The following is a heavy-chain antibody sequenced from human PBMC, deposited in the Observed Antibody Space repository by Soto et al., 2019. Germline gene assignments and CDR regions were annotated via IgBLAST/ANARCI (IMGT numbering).Heavy chain of an antibody. J-gene: IGHJ4*02. V-gene: IGHV3-30*18. CDR1: GFTFRTYA. CDR3: AKSVTTVTPLGYDS. D-gene: IGHD4-17*01. CDR2: LSYDGTNK. Sequence: GGSLRLSCVASGFTFRTYAMHWARQAPGKGLEWVAVLSYDGTNKYYADSVKGRFTISRDNSKNTLYLQMSSLRAEDTAVYYCAKSVTTVTPLGYDSWGQGILVTVSS.